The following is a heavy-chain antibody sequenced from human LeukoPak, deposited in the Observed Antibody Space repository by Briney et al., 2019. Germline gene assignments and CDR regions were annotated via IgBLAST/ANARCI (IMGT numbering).Heavy chain of an antibody. CDR1: GFTFSNYE. CDR3: ARGYCSGGSCYGGDY. D-gene: IGHD2-15*01. V-gene: IGHV3-48*03. CDR2: ISSSGTTI. J-gene: IGHJ4*02. Sequence: PGGSLRLSCAASGFTFSNYEMNWVRQAPGKGLEWVSYISSSGTTIYYAERRFTISRDNAKNSLYLLMNSLRAEDTDIYYCARGYCSGGSCYGGDYWGQGTLVTVSS.